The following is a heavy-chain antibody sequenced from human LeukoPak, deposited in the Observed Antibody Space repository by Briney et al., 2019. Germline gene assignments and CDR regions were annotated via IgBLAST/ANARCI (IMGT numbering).Heavy chain of an antibody. Sequence: ASVKVSCKASGYTLTGYYMHWVRQAPGQGLEWMGWINPNSGGTNYAQKFQGRVTMTRDTSISTAYMELSRLRSDDTAVYYCARVGDGSPYYYYYMDVWGKGTTVTVSS. J-gene: IGHJ6*03. D-gene: IGHD5-24*01. CDR3: ARVGDGSPYYYYYMDV. V-gene: IGHV1-2*02. CDR1: GYTLTGYY. CDR2: INPNSGGT.